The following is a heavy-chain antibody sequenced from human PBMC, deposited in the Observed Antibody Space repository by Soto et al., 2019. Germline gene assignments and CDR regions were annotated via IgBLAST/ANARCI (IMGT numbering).Heavy chain of an antibody. J-gene: IGHJ4*02. Sequence: QVQLVQSGAEVKKPGSSVKVSCKASGRTFSSYSINWVRQAPGQGLEWMGEIIPIFGTATYAQKFQGRVTITADEATSTAYMGLSSLRSADAAVYYCARDGGRRSGGIDYWGQGTLVTVSS. CDR3: ARDGGRRSGGIDY. CDR1: GRTFSSYS. V-gene: IGHV1-69*01. CDR2: IIPIFGTA. D-gene: IGHD1-26*01.